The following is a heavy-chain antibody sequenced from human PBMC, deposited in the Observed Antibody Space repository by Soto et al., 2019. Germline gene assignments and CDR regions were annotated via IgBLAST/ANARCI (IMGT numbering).Heavy chain of an antibody. CDR2: ISGSGGST. D-gene: IGHD6-19*01. V-gene: IGHV3-23*01. CDR1: GFTFSSYA. CDR3: AKVGSRYSSGWYISYYYYMDV. Sequence: GESLKISCAASGFTFSSYAMSWVRQAPGKGLEWVSAISGSGGSTYYADSVKGRFTISRDNSKNTLYLQMNSLRAEDTAVYYCAKVGSRYSSGWYISYYYYMDVWGKGTTVTVSS. J-gene: IGHJ6*03.